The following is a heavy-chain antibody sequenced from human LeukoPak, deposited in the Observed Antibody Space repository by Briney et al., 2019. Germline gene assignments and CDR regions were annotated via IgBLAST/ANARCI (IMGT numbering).Heavy chain of an antibody. CDR3: ARDPYSSGWYKDAFDI. CDR2: ISGSSSYK. V-gene: IGHV3-21*01. J-gene: IGHJ3*02. D-gene: IGHD6-19*01. CDR1: GFTFSSYS. Sequence: GGSLRLSCAASGFTFSSYSMNWARQAPGKGLEWVSSISGSSSYKNYADSVKGRFTISRDNAQNSLFLQLNSLRAEDTAVYYCARDPYSSGWYKDAFDIWGQGTMVTVSS.